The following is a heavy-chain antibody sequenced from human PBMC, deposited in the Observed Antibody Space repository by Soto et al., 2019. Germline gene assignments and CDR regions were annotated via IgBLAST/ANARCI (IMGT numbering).Heavy chain of an antibody. CDR1: GFSLSSSGVA. V-gene: IGHV2-5*01. CDR3: AHGDPLDFRY. J-gene: IGHJ4*02. CDR2: IYWNGIE. D-gene: IGHD3-10*01. Sequence: QITLKESGPTLVKPTQTLTLTCTFSGFSLSSSGVAVGWIRQPQGKALEWLALIYWNGIERYSPSLKSRLTITKDTSKNQGVLTMTNMDPVDTATYFCAHGDPLDFRYWGQGTLVTVSP.